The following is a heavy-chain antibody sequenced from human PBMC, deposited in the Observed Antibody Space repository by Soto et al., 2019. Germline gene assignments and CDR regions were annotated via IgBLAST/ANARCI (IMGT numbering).Heavy chain of an antibody. J-gene: IGHJ5*02. CDR3: ARVLLRFLEWETPVWWFDP. Sequence: QVQLVQSGAEVKKPGASVKVSCKASGYTFTSYGISWVRQAPGQGLEWMGWISAYNGNTNYAQKLQGRVTMTTDTATSTAYMELRSLRSDDTAVYYCARVLLRFLEWETPVWWFDPWGQGTLVTVSS. V-gene: IGHV1-18*01. CDR1: GYTFTSYG. CDR2: ISAYNGNT. D-gene: IGHD3-3*01.